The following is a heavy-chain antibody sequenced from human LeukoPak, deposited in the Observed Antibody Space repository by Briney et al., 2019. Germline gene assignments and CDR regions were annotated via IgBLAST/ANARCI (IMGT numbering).Heavy chain of an antibody. V-gene: IGHV4-38-2*02. Sequence: SETLSLTCTVSGYSISSGYYWGWIRQPPGKGLEWIGSIYHSGSTYYNPSLKSRVTISVDTSKNQFSLKLSSVTAADTAVYYCARVVVGSSLDYWGQGTLVTVSS. CDR2: IYHSGST. J-gene: IGHJ4*02. D-gene: IGHD6-13*01. CDR1: GYSISSGYY. CDR3: ARVVVGSSLDY.